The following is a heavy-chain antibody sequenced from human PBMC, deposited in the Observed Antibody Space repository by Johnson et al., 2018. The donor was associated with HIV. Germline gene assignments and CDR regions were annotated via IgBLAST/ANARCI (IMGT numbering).Heavy chain of an antibody. CDR2: ISYDGSNK. D-gene: IGHD5-12*01. V-gene: IGHV3-30-3*01. CDR1: GFTFSTYA. Sequence: QVQLVESGGGVVQPGKSLRLSCAASGFTFSTYAMHWVRQAPGKGLELVAFISYDGSNKYYAESVKGRFTISRDNSKNTLYLQMNSLRLEDKAVYYCARHSPARGFPAFDIWGQGTLVTVSS. J-gene: IGHJ3*02. CDR3: ARHSPARGFPAFDI.